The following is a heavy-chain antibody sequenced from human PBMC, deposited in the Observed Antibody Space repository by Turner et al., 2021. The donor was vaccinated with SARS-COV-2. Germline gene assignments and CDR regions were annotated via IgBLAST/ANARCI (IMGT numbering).Heavy chain of an antibody. J-gene: IGHJ4*02. CDR3: AKTIYSYGYNGYYFDY. V-gene: IGHV3-30-3*02. D-gene: IGHD5-18*01. Sequence: VQLVESGGGVVQPGRSLRLSCAASGFTFSSYAMHWVRQAPGKGLEWVAVISYDGSNKYYADSVKGRFTISRDNSKNTLYLQMNSLRAEDTAVYYCAKTIYSYGYNGYYFDYWGRGTLVTVSS. CDR1: GFTFSSYA. CDR2: ISYDGSNK.